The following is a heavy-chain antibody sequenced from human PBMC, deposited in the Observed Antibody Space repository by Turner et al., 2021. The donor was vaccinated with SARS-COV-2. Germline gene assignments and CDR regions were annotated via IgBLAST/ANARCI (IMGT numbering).Heavy chain of an antibody. Sequence: QVQLVQSGAEVKKPGASVTVSCKASGYTFTGYYMHWVRQAPGQGLEWMGWINPTSGGTIYAQKFQGRVTMTRDTSVSTAYMELSRLRSDDTAVYYCARQATAMFTGPRPATAAGFDPWGQGTLVTVSS. CDR3: ARQATAMFTGPRPATAAGFDP. V-gene: IGHV1-2*02. D-gene: IGHD5-18*01. CDR2: INPTSGGT. CDR1: GYTFTGYY. J-gene: IGHJ5*02.